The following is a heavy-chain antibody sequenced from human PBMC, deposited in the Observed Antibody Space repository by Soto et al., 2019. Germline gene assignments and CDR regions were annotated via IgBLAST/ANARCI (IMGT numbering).Heavy chain of an antibody. V-gene: IGHV3-30-3*01. CDR1: GFTFSSYA. Sequence: PGGSLRLSCAASGFTFSSYAMHWVRQAPGKGLEWVAVISYDGSNKYYADSVKGRFTISRDNSKNTLYLQMNSLRAEDTAVYYCARGPIAARPDFDYWDQGTLVTVSS. J-gene: IGHJ4*02. D-gene: IGHD6-6*01. CDR2: ISYDGSNK. CDR3: ARGPIAARPDFDY.